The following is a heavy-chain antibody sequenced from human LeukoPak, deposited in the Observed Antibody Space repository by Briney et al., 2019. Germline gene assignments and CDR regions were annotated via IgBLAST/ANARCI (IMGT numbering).Heavy chain of an antibody. J-gene: IGHJ5*02. V-gene: IGHV3-64*04. CDR2: ISSNGDST. D-gene: IGHD2-21*02. CDR1: GFTFSSYT. Sequence: GGSLRLSCSASGFTFSSYTMHWVRQAPGKGLESVSAISSNGDSTYYADSVKGRFTISRDNSKNTLYLQMNNLRAEDTAVYYCARVMTAITNWFDPWGQGTLVTVSS. CDR3: ARVMTAITNWFDP.